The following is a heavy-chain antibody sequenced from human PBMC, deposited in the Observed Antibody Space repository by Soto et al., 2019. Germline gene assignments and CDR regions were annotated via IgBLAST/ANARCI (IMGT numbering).Heavy chain of an antibody. CDR3: ASEDYDSSGYPFGY. J-gene: IGHJ4*02. CDR2: VIPIFGTA. Sequence: QVELVQSGAEVKKPGSSVKVSCKASGGTFSSYAISWVRQAPGQGLEWMGGVIPIFGTANYAQKFQGRVTNTADKSTSTAYMELSSLRSDDTAVYYCASEDYDSSGYPFGYWGQGTLVTVSS. CDR1: GGTFSSYA. D-gene: IGHD3-22*01. V-gene: IGHV1-69*06.